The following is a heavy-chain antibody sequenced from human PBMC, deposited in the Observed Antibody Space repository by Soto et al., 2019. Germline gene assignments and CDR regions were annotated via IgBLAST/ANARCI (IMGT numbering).Heavy chain of an antibody. CDR2: IYYSGST. CDR1: GGSISSSSYY. V-gene: IGHV4-39*01. D-gene: IGHD6-6*01. J-gene: IGHJ4*02. CDR3: ARLIAARRLWGGGYFDY. Sequence: SETLSLTCTVSGGSISSSSYYWGWIRQPPGKGLEWIGSIYYSGSTYYNPSLKSRVTISVDTSKNQFSLKLSSVTAADTAVYYCARLIAARRLWGGGYFDYWGQGTLVTVSS.